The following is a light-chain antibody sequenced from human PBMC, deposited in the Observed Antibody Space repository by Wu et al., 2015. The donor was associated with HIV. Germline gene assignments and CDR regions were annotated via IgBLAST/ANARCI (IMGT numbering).Light chain of an antibody. V-gene: IGKV3-15*01. CDR1: QSVSNS. CDR3: QHYHNWPPWT. CDR2: GSF. Sequence: EVVMTQSPATLSVSPGERATLSCRTSQSVSNSLAWYQHKPGQGPRLLIYGSFTRASGTLARFSGSGSGTEFTLTISDIQSEDFAVYYCQHYHNWPPWTFGQGTKVEMK. J-gene: IGKJ1*01.